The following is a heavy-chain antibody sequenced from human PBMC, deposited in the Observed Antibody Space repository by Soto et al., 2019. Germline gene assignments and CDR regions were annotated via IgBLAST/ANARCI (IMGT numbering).Heavy chain of an antibody. Sequence: SETLSLTCTGSGGSISGYYWSWIRQPPGKGLEWIDYIYYNGSTNYNPSLKSRVTISVDTSKNQFSLKLSSVTAADTAVYYCARLTDCGGDCPLFDYWGQGTLVNVSS. CDR2: IYYNGST. V-gene: IGHV4-59*01. J-gene: IGHJ4*02. CDR3: ARLTDCGGDCPLFDY. CDR1: GGSISGYY. D-gene: IGHD2-21*02.